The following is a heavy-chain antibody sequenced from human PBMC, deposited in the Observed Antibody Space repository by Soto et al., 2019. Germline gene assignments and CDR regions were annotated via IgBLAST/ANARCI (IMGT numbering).Heavy chain of an antibody. CDR3: ARDPYSGIYLGPFDS. Sequence: ASVKVSCKASGYTFTAYAIHWVRRAPGQSLEWMGWINAGSGNAKYSQNFQGRVTITRDTSASTAYMELSSLRSEDTAVYYCARDPYSGIYLGPFDSGGQGILVTVS. CDR2: INAGSGNA. V-gene: IGHV1-3*01. CDR1: GYTFTAYA. J-gene: IGHJ4*02. D-gene: IGHD1-26*01.